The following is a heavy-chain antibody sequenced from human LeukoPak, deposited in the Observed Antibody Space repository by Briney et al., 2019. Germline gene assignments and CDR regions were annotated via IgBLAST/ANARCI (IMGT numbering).Heavy chain of an antibody. CDR3: ARDLGQYYDTSDNWFDP. Sequence: GGSLRLSCAASGFTFSSYEMNWVRQAPGKGLEWVSYISSSGSTIYYADSVKGRFTISRDNARNTLNLQMNSLRAEDTAVYYCARDLGQYYDTSDNWFDPWGQGTLVTVSS. CDR2: ISSSGSTI. V-gene: IGHV3-48*03. D-gene: IGHD3-22*01. CDR1: GFTFSSYE. J-gene: IGHJ5*02.